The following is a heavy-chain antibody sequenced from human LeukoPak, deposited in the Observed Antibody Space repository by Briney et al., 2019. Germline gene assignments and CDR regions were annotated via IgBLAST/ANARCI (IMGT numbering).Heavy chain of an antibody. CDR3: ARGWVRWFFDY. D-gene: IGHD2-15*01. J-gene: IGHJ4*02. CDR2: IYHSGST. Sequence: SETLSLTCTVSGYSISSGYYWGWIRQPPGKGLEWIGSIYHSGSTYYNPSLKSRVTISVDTSKNQFSLKLSSVTAADTAVYYCARGWVRWFFDYWGQGTLVTVSS. V-gene: IGHV4-38-2*02. CDR1: GYSISSGYY.